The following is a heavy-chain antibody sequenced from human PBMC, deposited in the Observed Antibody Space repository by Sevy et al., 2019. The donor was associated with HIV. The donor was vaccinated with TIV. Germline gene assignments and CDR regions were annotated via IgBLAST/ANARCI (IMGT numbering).Heavy chain of an antibody. CDR3: ARHGGGCSSTSCSTHEFDY. V-gene: IGHV4-59*08. Sequence: SETLSLTCTVSGGSISSYYWSWIRQPPGKGLEWIGYIYYSGSTNYNPTLKSRVTISVDTSKNQFSLKLSSVTAADTAVYYCARHGGGCSSTSCSTHEFDYWGQGTLVTVSS. CDR1: GGSISSYY. J-gene: IGHJ4*02. D-gene: IGHD2-2*02. CDR2: IYYSGST.